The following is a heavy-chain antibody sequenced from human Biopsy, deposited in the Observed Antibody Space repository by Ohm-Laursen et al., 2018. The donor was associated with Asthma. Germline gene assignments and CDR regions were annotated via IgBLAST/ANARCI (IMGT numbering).Heavy chain of an antibody. CDR2: ISVYNGNT. CDR3: ARAVDYSHYYGIDV. J-gene: IGHJ6*02. D-gene: IGHD3-10*01. CDR1: GYTFNSAG. Sequence: GASVKVSCKTSGYTFNSAGITWVRQAPGQGLEWMGWISVYNGNTRVAQKLQDRVTTITDTSTSTAYMELRSLRSDDTAVYFSARAVDYSHYYGIDVWGQGTTVTVS. V-gene: IGHV1-18*01.